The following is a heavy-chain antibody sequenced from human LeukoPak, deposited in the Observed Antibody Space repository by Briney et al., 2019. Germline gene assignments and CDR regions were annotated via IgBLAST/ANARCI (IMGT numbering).Heavy chain of an antibody. CDR3: ARDPSASYDSSGYSPDVLGY. J-gene: IGHJ4*02. CDR1: GFTFSSYS. D-gene: IGHD3-22*01. Sequence: GGSLRLSCAASGFTFSSYSMNWVRQAPGKGLEWVSYISSSGSTIYYADSVKGRFTISRDNAKNSLYLQMNSLRAEDTAVYYCARDPSASYDSSGYSPDVLGYWGQGTLVTVSS. CDR2: ISSSGSTI. V-gene: IGHV3-48*04.